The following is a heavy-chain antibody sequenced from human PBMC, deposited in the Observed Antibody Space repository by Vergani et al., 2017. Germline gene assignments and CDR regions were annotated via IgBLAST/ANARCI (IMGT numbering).Heavy chain of an antibody. D-gene: IGHD6-6*01. V-gene: IGHV3-30*07. CDR3: ATGGSIAARPRSY. J-gene: IGHJ4*02. CDR1: GFTFSSYA. CDR2: ISYDGSNK. Sequence: QVQLVESGGGVVQPGRSLRLSCAASGFTFSSYAMHWVRQAPGKGLEWVAVISYDGSNKYYADSVKGRFTISRDNSKNTLYLQMNSLRAEDTAVYYCATGGSIAARPRSYWGQGTLVTVSS.